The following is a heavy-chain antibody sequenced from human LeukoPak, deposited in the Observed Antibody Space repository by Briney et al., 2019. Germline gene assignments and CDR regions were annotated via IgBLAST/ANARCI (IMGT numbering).Heavy chain of an antibody. CDR3: ARGQSSGWYYYFDY. Sequence: GGSLRLSCAASGFTFSSYWMSWVRQAPGKGLEWVANIKQDGSEKCYVGSVKGRFTISRDNAKNSLYLQMNSLRAEDTAVYYCARGQSSGWYYYFDYWGQGTLVTVSS. D-gene: IGHD6-19*01. J-gene: IGHJ4*02. V-gene: IGHV3-7*03. CDR1: GFTFSSYW. CDR2: IKQDGSEK.